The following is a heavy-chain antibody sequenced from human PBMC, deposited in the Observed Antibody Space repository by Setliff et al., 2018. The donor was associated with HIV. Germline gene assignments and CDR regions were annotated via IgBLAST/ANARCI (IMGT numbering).Heavy chain of an antibody. CDR2: ISYDGSNK. CDR1: GFTFSSYA. CDR3: ARSVIGYYYYGMDV. Sequence: GGSLRLSCAASGFTFSSYAMHWVRQAPGKGLEWVAVISYDGSNKYYADSVKGRFTISRDNSKNTLYLQMNSLRAEDTAVYYCARSVIGYYYYGMDVWGQGTLVAVSS. V-gene: IGHV3-30*01. J-gene: IGHJ6*02. D-gene: IGHD3-10*01.